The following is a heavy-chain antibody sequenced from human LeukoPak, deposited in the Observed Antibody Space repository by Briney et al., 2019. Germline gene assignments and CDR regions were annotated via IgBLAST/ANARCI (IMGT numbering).Heavy chain of an antibody. CDR3: ARDIAVAAQDY. D-gene: IGHD6-19*01. CDR2: IYSRGST. V-gene: IGHV3-53*01. Sequence: GGSLRLSCAASGFTVSTNYMNWVRQAPGKGLEWVSVIYSRGSTYYADSVKGRLTISRDNSKNTLYLQMNSLRAEDTAVYYCARDIAVAAQDYWGQGTLVTVSS. CDR1: GFTVSTNY. J-gene: IGHJ4*02.